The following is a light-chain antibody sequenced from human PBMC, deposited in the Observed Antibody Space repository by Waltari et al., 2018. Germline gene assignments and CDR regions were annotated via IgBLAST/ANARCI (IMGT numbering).Light chain of an antibody. Sequence: QSALTQPSSVSGSPGQQITISCTGTDSAVGGYNYVSRYQQHPGKSPKRMIYDVSNRPSGLSNRFSGSKSGNTASLTISGLQAEDEADYYCSSYTSSSTLGVVFGGGTKLTVL. CDR1: DSAVGGYNY. CDR3: SSYTSSSTLGVV. J-gene: IGLJ2*01. V-gene: IGLV2-14*03. CDR2: DVS.